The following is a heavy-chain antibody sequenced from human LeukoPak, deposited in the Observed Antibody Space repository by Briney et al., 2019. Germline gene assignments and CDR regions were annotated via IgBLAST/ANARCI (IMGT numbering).Heavy chain of an antibody. CDR3: ARCGGFGELSPIDY. CDR1: GFTFSSYW. D-gene: IGHD3-10*01. V-gene: IGHV3-7*01. CDR2: IKQDGSEK. J-gene: IGHJ4*02. Sequence: GGSLRLSCAASGFTFSSYWMSWLRQAPEKGLEWVANIKQDGSEKYYVDSVKGRYTISRDNAKNSLYLKMNSLRAEDTAGYNCARCGGFGELSPIDYWGQGALVTVSS.